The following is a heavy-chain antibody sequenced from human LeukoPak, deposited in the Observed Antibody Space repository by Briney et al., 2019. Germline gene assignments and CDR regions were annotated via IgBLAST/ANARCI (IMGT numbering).Heavy chain of an antibody. CDR1: GDSVSSNSAA. CDR2: TYYRSKWYN. J-gene: IGHJ4*02. D-gene: IGHD3-10*01. CDR3: ARAARGEWFGELSQLDY. Sequence: SQTLSLTCAISGDSVSSNSAAWNWLRQSPSRGLEWLGRTYYRSKWYNDYAVSVKSRITINPDTSKNQFSLQLNSVTPEDTAVYYCARAARGEWFGELSQLDYWGQGTLVTVSS. V-gene: IGHV6-1*01.